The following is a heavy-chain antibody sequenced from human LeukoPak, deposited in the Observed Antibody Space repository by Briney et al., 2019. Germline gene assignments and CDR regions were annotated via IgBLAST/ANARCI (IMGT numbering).Heavy chain of an antibody. CDR3: ARILKGGPPHAYYYYMDV. Sequence: PSETLSLTCTVSGGSISSSSYYWGWIRQPPGKGLEWIGSIYYSGSTYYNPSLKSRVTISVDTSKNQFSLKLSSVTAADTAVYYCARILKGGPPHAYYYYMDVWGKGTTVTISS. V-gene: IGHV4-39*07. J-gene: IGHJ6*03. D-gene: IGHD3-16*01. CDR2: IYYSGST. CDR1: GGSISSSSYY.